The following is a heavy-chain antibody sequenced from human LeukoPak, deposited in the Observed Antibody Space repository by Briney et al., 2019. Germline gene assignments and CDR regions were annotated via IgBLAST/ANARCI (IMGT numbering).Heavy chain of an antibody. V-gene: IGHV3-53*01. CDR3: AYSSGYYYSFDY. Sequence: GGSLRLSCAASGFTVSSNYMSWVRQAPGKGLEWVSVIYSGGSTYYADSVKGRFTISRDNSKNTLYLQMNSLRAEDTAVYYCAYSSGYYYSFDYRGQGTLVTVSS. CDR2: IYSGGST. J-gene: IGHJ4*02. CDR1: GFTVSSNY. D-gene: IGHD3-22*01.